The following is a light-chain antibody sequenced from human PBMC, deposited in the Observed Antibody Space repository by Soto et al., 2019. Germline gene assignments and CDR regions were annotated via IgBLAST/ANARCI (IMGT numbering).Light chain of an antibody. Sequence: QSALTQPASVSGSPGPSITISCTGTSTDPATYDLVSWYQQHPGKAPQLIIYEVAKRPSGVSARFSGSQSGDTASLTISGLQAADEAYYYCCSRLFGGGTKVTVL. CDR3: CSRL. CDR1: STDPATYDL. V-gene: IGLV2-23*02. CDR2: EVA. J-gene: IGLJ2*01.